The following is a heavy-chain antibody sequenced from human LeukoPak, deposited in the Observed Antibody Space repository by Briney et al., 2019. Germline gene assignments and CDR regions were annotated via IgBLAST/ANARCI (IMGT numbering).Heavy chain of an antibody. Sequence: PSETLSLTCTVSGASISHGNYYWSWIRQDPGRGLEWIGYIYNTGSPYYNPSLRSRVTISPDTSKNEFSLSLSAVTAADTAVYYCAGAVNQWVRHNSVYWGQGALVTVSS. CDR1: GASISHGNYY. CDR2: IYNTGSP. V-gene: IGHV4-31*03. J-gene: IGHJ4*02. CDR3: AGAVNQWVRHNSVY. D-gene: IGHD1-26*01.